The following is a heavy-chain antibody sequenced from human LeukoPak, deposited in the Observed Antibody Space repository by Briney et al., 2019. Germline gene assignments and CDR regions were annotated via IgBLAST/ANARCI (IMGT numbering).Heavy chain of an antibody. CDR2: ISAYNGNT. V-gene: IGHV1-18*01. CDR1: GYTFTSYG. CDR3: ARVEAGLYYYYYYMDV. J-gene: IGHJ6*03. Sequence: ASVKVSCKASGYTFTSYGISWVRQAPGQGLEWMGWISAYNGNTNYAQKLQGRVTMTTDTSTSTAYMELRSLRSDDTAVYYCARVEAGLYYYYYYMDVWGKGTTVTVSS. D-gene: IGHD6-19*01.